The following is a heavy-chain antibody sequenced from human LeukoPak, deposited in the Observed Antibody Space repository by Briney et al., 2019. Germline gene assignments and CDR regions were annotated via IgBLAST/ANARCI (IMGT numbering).Heavy chain of an antibody. Sequence: SETLSLTCTVSGGSISSGSYYWSWIRQPAGKRLEWSGRIYTSGSTNYNPSLKSRVTISVDTSKNQSSLKLSSVTAADTAVYYCARDRYSSRWYGRPPYYYYYMDVWGKGTTVTVSS. CDR1: GGSISSGSYY. D-gene: IGHD6-19*01. CDR2: IYTSGST. J-gene: IGHJ6*03. V-gene: IGHV4-61*02. CDR3: ARDRYSSRWYGRPPYYYYYMDV.